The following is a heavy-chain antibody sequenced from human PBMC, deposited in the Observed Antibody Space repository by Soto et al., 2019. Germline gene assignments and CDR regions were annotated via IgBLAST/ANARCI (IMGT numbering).Heavy chain of an antibody. V-gene: IGHV5-51*01. CDR3: ATSYSIPALWDYYYYVMDV. Sequence: GESLKISCKGSGYSFTSYWIGWVRQMPGKGLEWMGIIYPGDSDTRYSPSFQGQVTISADKSISTAYLQWSSLKASDTAMYYCATSYSIPALWDYYYYVMDVWGRGTTVTVSS. CDR1: GYSFTSYW. D-gene: IGHD4-4*01. CDR2: IYPGDSDT. J-gene: IGHJ6*02.